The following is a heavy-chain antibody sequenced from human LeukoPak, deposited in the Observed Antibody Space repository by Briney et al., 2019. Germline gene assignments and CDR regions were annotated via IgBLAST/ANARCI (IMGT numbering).Heavy chain of an antibody. Sequence: PSETLSLTCTVSGGSISSTSYYWGWIRQPPGKGLEWIGNNGGSTTYNPSPKSRVTISVDTSRNHFSLKLSSVTAADTAMYYCARLGLHSSGWHIYYYDYWGQGSLVIVSS. CDR2: NGGST. CDR1: GGSISSTSYY. J-gene: IGHJ4*02. D-gene: IGHD6-19*01. V-gene: IGHV4-39*02. CDR3: ARLGLHSSGWHIYYYDY.